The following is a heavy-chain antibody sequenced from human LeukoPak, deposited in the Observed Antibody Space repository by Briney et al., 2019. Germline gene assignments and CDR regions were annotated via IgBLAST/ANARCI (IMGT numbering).Heavy chain of an antibody. V-gene: IGHV4-59*08. CDR2: IYYSGST. J-gene: IGHJ3*02. CDR3: ARQPPISRAAFDI. Sequence: PSETLSLTCTVSGGSISSYYWSWIRQPPGKGLEWIGYIYYSGSTNYNPSLKSRVTISVDTSKNQFSLKLSSVTAADTAVYYCARQPPISRAAFDIWGQGTMVTVSS. CDR1: GGSISSYY. D-gene: IGHD3-3*02.